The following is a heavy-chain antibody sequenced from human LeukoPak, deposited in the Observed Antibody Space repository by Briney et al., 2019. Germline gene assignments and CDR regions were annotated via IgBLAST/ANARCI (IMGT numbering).Heavy chain of an antibody. V-gene: IGHV1-46*01. CDR1: GYTFTSYF. J-gene: IGHJ4*02. CDR2: INPSGGST. Sequence: GASVKVSCKASGYTFTSYFMHWVRQAPGQGLEWMGIINPSGGSTTYAQRFHGRVTMTRDTSTSTVYVELSSLRSEDTAVYYCAGGKGPTVTTAFDYWGQGTLVTVSS. D-gene: IGHD4-17*01. CDR3: AGGKGPTVTTAFDY.